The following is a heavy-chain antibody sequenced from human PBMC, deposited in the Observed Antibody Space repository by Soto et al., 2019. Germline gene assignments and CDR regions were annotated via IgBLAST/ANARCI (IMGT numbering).Heavy chain of an antibody. CDR2: ISAYNGNT. J-gene: IGHJ6*02. CDR3: ARLLRWSTGYYYTMDV. Sequence: QVQLLQSGAEVKKPGASVKVSCKASGYTFTSHGITWVRQAPGQGLDWMGWISAYNGNTDYAQKPQGRVTMTTDTSTSTAYMELRSLRFDDTAVYYCARLLRWSTGYYYTMDVWGQGTTVSVSS. D-gene: IGHD4-17*01. V-gene: IGHV1-18*01. CDR1: GYTFTSHG.